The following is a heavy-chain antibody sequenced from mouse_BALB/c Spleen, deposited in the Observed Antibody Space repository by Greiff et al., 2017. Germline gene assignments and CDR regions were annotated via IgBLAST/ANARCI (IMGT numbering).Heavy chain of an antibody. CDR2: ISSGGST. CDR1: GFTFSSYA. J-gene: IGHJ2*01. Sequence: EVKLVESGGGLVKPGGSLKLSCAASGFTFSSYAMSWVRQTPEKRLEWVASISSGGSTYYPDSVKGRFTISRDIARNILYLQMSSLRSEDTAMYYCANYYGSSYFDYWGQGTTLTVSS. V-gene: IGHV5-6-5*01. D-gene: IGHD1-1*01. CDR3: ANYYGSSYFDY.